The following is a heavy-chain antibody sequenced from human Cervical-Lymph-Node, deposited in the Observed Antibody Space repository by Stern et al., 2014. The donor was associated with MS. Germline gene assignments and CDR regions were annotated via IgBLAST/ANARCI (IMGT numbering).Heavy chain of an antibody. CDR3: ARATNDYYYRSGMDV. D-gene: IGHD5-12*01. CDR1: GFSLSTGGMC. J-gene: IGHJ6*02. CDR2: IDWDDDK. V-gene: IGHV2-70*01. Sequence: QVTLKESGPALVKPTQTLTLTCTLSGFSLSTGGMCVSWLRQPQGQALEWLVPIDWDDDKYYSTSLKTRLTISKDTSKNQVVLTMTNMDPADTGTYFCARATNDYYYRSGMDVWGQGTTVTVSS.